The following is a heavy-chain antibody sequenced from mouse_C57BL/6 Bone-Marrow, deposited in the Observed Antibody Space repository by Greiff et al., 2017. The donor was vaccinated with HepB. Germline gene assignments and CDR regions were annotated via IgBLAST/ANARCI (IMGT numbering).Heavy chain of an antibody. CDR1: GFNIKDDY. D-gene: IGHD1-1*01. CDR3: TTRYYGSSLHFDY. V-gene: IGHV14-4*01. CDR2: IDPENGDT. J-gene: IGHJ2*01. Sequence: VQLKESGAELVRPGASVKLSCTASGFNIKDDYMHWVKQRPEQGLEWIGWIDPENGDTEYASKFQGKATITADTSSNTAYLQLSSLTSEDTAVYYCTTRYYGSSLHFDYWGQGTTLTVSS.